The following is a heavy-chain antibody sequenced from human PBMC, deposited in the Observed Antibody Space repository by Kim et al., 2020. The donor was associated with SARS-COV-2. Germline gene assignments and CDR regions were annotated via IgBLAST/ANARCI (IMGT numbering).Heavy chain of an antibody. CDR2: INHSGST. Sequence: SETLSLTCAVYGGSFSGYYWSWIRQPPGKGLEWIGEINHSGSTNYNPSLKSRVTISVDTSKNQFSLKLSSVTAADTAVYYCARGRGRGLAGSGSSHHNWFDPWGQGTLVTVSS. J-gene: IGHJ5*02. CDR1: GGSFSGYY. V-gene: IGHV4-34*01. CDR3: ARGRGRGLAGSGSSHHNWFDP. D-gene: IGHD3-10*01.